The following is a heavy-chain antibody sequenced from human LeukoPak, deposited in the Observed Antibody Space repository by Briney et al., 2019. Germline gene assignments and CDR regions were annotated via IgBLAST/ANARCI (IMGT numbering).Heavy chain of an antibody. CDR2: INPNNGDT. V-gene: IGHV1-2*06. Sequence: AASVTVSCKASGYTFTAHYLHWVRQAPGQGPEWMGRINPNNGDTKFAQTFQGRVTMTRDTSINTAYMELSRLRSDDTAIYYCARDSSIGFTYTLAFDYWGRGTLVIVS. CDR1: GYTFTAHY. J-gene: IGHJ4*02. CDR3: ARDSSIGFTYTLAFDY. D-gene: IGHD2/OR15-2a*01.